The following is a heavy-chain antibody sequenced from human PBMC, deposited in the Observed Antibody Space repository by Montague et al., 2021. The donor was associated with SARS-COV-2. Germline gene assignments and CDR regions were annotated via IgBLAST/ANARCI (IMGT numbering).Heavy chain of an antibody. CDR2: IDWDDDK. Sequence: PALVKPTQTLTLTCTFSGFLLSTSGMCVSWIRQPPGKALEWLARIDWDDDKYYSTSLKTRLTISKDTSKNQVVLTMINMDPVDTATYYCARTMTTVTTAYVLGDYYYGMDVWGQGTTVTVSS. V-gene: IGHV2-70*11. CDR3: ARTMTTVTTAYVLGDYYYGMDV. D-gene: IGHD4-17*01. CDR1: GFLLSTSGMC. J-gene: IGHJ6*02.